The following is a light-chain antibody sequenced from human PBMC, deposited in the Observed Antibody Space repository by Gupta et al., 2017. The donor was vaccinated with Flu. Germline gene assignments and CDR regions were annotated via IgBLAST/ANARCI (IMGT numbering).Light chain of an antibody. CDR3: CSFVGSSPVV. J-gene: IGLJ3*02. V-gene: IGLV2-11*01. Sequence: DQQNPGRAPKLLIYDVYKRPSGVPDRFSGSRSGNTASLTISGLQADDDATYFYCSFVGSSPVVFGGGTKVTVL. CDR2: DVY.